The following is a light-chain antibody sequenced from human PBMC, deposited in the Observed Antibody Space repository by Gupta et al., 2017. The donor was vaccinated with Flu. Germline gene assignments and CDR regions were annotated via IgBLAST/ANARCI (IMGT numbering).Light chain of an antibody. CDR1: QSISTW. V-gene: IGKV1-5*03. CDR2: KAS. CDR3: QQYNGHSRA. J-gene: IGKJ1*01. Sequence: SVGDRVTMTCRASQSISTWLAWYQQKPGKAPRLLIYKASTLESGVPSRFRGSGSGTEFTLTISGLQPDDFATYYCQQYNGHSRAFGQGTKLEIK.